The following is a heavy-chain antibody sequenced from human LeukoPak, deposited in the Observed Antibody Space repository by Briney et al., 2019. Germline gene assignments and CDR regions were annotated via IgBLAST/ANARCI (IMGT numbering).Heavy chain of an antibody. V-gene: IGHV5-51*01. D-gene: IGHD6-13*01. CDR2: IYPSDSDT. CDR1: GYSFTSYW. J-gene: IGHJ4*02. CDR3: ARQLQYRSSWPFDY. Sequence: ESLKISCKGSGYSFTSYWIGWVRQMPGKGLEWMGIIYPSDSDTRYSPSFQGQVTISADKSISTAYLQWSSLKASDSAIYYCARQLQYRSSWPFDYWGQGTLVTVSS.